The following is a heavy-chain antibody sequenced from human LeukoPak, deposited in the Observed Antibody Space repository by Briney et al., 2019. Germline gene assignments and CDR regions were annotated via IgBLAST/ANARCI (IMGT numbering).Heavy chain of an antibody. V-gene: IGHV3-23*01. D-gene: IGHD6-13*01. J-gene: IGHJ4*02. CDR3: AKDGPGRIAAADYYFDY. CDR1: GFTVSSNY. CDR2: ISGSGGST. Sequence: GGSLRLSCAASGFTVSSNYMSWVRQAPGKGLEWVSAISGSGGSTYYADSVKGRFTISRDNSKNTLYLQMNSLRAEDTAVYYCAKDGPGRIAAADYYFDYWGQGTLVTVSS.